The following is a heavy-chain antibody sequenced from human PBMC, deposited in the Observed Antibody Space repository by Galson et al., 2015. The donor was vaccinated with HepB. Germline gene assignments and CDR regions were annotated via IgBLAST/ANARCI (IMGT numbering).Heavy chain of an antibody. CDR3: ARDPRYYDFWSGHYYYYYYMDV. V-gene: IGHV1-3*01. CDR2: INAGNGNT. Sequence: SVKVSCKASGYTFTSYAMHWVRQAPGQRLEWMGWINAGNGNTKYSQKFQGRVTITRDTSASTVYMELSSLRSEDTAVYYCARDPRYYDFWSGHYYYYYYMDVWGKGTTVTVSS. CDR1: GYTFTSYA. D-gene: IGHD3-3*01. J-gene: IGHJ6*03.